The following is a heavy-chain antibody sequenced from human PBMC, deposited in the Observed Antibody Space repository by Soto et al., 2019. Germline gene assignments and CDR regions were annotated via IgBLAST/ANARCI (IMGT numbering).Heavy chain of an antibody. CDR2: IYYSGST. CDR3: ASARWLQLTYFDY. V-gene: IGHV4-59*01. D-gene: IGHD5-12*01. Sequence: SETLSLTCTVSGGSISSYYWSWIRQPPGKGLEWIGYIYYSGSTNYNPSLKSRVTISVDTSKNQFSLKLSSVTAADTAVYYCASARWLQLTYFDYWGQGTLVTVSS. CDR1: GGSISSYY. J-gene: IGHJ4*02.